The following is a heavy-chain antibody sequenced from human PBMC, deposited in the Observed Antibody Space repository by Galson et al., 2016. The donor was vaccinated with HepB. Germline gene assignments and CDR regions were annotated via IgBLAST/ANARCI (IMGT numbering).Heavy chain of an antibody. V-gene: IGHV2-5*01. J-gene: IGHJ4*02. D-gene: IGHD4-17*01. CDR1: GFSLSTTSAG. CDR2: IYWNDDK. Sequence: PALVKPTQTLTLTCTFSGFSLSTTSAGVGWIRQPPGKALEWLALIYWNDDKRCSPSLKSRLTITKDTSKNQVVLTLTNMDPVDTATYFCARSYYGDYFDWGQGTLVTVSS. CDR3: ARSYYGDYFD.